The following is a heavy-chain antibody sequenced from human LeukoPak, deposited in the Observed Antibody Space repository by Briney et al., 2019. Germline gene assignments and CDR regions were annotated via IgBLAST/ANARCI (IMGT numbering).Heavy chain of an antibody. CDR1: GFTFSNYD. CDR2: ISATTIYR. D-gene: IGHD5-24*01. Sequence: GGSLRLSCAASGFTFSNYDMTWVRQAPGKGLEWVSSISATTIYRFSAGSVRGRFTISRDNVENSLYLQMNDLRPEDTAVYYCARIGLGRDAYNSFDYWGQGTLVIVSS. CDR3: ARIGLGRDAYNSFDY. V-gene: IGHV3-21*01. J-gene: IGHJ4*02.